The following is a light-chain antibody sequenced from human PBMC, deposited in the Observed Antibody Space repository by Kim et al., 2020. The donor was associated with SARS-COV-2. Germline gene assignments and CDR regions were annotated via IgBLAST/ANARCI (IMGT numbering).Light chain of an antibody. CDR2: EVS. Sequence: VTISCTGTSSDVGGHNYVSWYQQYPGKAPKLMIYEVSKRPSGVPDRFSGSKSGNTASLTVSGLQAEDEADYYCSSYGGRNDLVFGGGTQLTVL. CDR1: SSDVGGHNY. J-gene: IGLJ2*01. CDR3: SSYGGRNDLV. V-gene: IGLV2-8*01.